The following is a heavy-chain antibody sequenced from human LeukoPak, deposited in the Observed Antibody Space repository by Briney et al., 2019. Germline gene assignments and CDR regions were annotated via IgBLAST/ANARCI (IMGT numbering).Heavy chain of an antibody. V-gene: IGHV4-34*01. CDR2: INHSGST. D-gene: IGHD3-22*01. CDR1: GGSFSGYY. CDR3: ARYVGYYYNWFDP. Sequence: SETLSLTCAVYGGSFSGYYWSWIRQPPGKGLEWIGEINHSGSTNYNPSLKSRVTISVDTSKNQFSLKLSSVTAADTAVYYCARYVGYYYNWFDPWGQGTLVTVSS. J-gene: IGHJ5*02.